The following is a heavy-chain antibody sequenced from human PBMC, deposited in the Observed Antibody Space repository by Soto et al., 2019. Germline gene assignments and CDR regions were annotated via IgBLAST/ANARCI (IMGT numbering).Heavy chain of an antibody. V-gene: IGHV4-31*03. CDR2: IYYSGST. D-gene: IGHD2-2*01. J-gene: IGHJ2*01. CDR3: ARGIVVVPAATRSWYFDL. CDR1: GGSISSGGYY. Sequence: QVQLQESGPGLVKPSQTLSLTCTVSGGSISSGGYYWSWIRQHPGKGLEWIGYIYYSGSTYYNPSHKSRVTISVDTSKNQFSLKPSSVTAADTAVYYCARGIVVVPAATRSWYFDLWGRGTLVTVSS.